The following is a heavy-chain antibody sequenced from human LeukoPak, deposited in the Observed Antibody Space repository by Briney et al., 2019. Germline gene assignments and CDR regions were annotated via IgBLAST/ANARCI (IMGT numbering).Heavy chain of an antibody. CDR3: ARLITMSTPYYFDY. CDR1: GGSISSSSYY. D-gene: IGHD3-10*02. Sequence: PSETLSLTCTVSGGSISSSSYYWGWIRQPPGKGLEWIVSIYYSGSTYYNPSLKSRVTISVDTSKNQFSLKLSSVTAADTAVYYCARLITMSTPYYFDYWGQGTLVTVSS. J-gene: IGHJ4*02. V-gene: IGHV4-39*01. CDR2: IYYSGST.